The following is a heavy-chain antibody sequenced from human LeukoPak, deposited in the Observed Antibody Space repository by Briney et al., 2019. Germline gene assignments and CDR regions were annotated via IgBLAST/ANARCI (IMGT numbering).Heavy chain of an antibody. CDR2: ISAYNGYT. CDR1: GYTFTSYA. J-gene: IGHJ4*02. Sequence: ASVKVSCKASGYTFTSYAISWVRQAPGQGLEWMGWISAYNGYTNYAQNLQGRVTMTRDTSISTAYMELSRLRSDDTAVYYCASGYSGYGTLTIEYWGQGTLVTVSS. D-gene: IGHD5-12*01. V-gene: IGHV1-18*01. CDR3: ASGYSGYGTLTIEY.